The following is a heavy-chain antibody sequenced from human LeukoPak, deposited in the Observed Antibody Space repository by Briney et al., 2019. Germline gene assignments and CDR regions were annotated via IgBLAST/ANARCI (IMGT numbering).Heavy chain of an antibody. Sequence: PGGSLRLSCAASGFTFSSYSMNWVRQAPGKGLEWVANIKQDGSEKYYVDSVKGRFTISRDNAKNSLYLQMNSLRAEDTAVYYCARQFDWLVFDYWGQGTLVTVSS. CDR3: ARQFDWLVFDY. J-gene: IGHJ4*02. D-gene: IGHD3-9*01. CDR1: GFTFSSYS. CDR2: IKQDGSEK. V-gene: IGHV3-7*01.